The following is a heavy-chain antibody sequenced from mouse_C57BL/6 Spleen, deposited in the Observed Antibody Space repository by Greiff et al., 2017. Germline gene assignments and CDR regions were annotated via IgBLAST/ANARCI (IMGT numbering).Heavy chain of an antibody. CDR1: GYAFSSSW. D-gene: IGHD2-1*01. CDR2: IYPGDGDT. Sequence: VKLQESGPELVKPGASVKISCKASGYAFSSSWMNWVKQRPGKGLEWIGRIYPGDGDTNYNGKFKGKATLTADKSSSTAYMQLSSLTSEDSAVXFCARSPYGNYWYCDVWGTGTTVTVSS. V-gene: IGHV1-82*01. J-gene: IGHJ1*03. CDR3: ARSPYGNYWYCDV.